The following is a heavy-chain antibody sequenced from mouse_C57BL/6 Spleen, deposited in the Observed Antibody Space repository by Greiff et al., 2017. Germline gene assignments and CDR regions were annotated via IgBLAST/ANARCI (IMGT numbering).Heavy chain of an antibody. V-gene: IGHV1-42*01. CDR3: ARQGNYGNSFAY. D-gene: IGHD2-1*01. CDR2: INPSTGGT. J-gene: IGHJ3*01. Sequence: VQLQQSGPELVKPGASVKISCKASGYSFTGYYMNWVKQSPEKSLEWIGEINPSTGGTTYNQKFKAKATLTVDKSSSTAYMQLKSLTSEDSAVYYCARQGNYGNSFAYWGQGTLVTVSA. CDR1: GYSFTGYY.